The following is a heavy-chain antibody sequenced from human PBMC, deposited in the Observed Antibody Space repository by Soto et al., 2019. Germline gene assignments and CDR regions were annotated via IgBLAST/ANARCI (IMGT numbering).Heavy chain of an antibody. Sequence: QLVESGGGVVQPGRSLRLSCAASGFSLDAYAMHWVRQAPGNGHEWVAVISYDGKNIYYADSVKGRFTISKDDSNNTLYLRLSSLTSEDTAIYYCARDYGALPADRLQFWGQGTQVTVSS. CDR3: ARDYGALPADRLQF. J-gene: IGHJ1*01. CDR2: ISYDGKNI. V-gene: IGHV3-30*03. CDR1: GFSLDAYA. D-gene: IGHD3-10*01.